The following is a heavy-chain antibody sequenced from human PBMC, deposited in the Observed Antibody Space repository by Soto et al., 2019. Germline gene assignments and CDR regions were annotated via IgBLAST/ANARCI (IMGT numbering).Heavy chain of an antibody. Sequence: EVQLLESGGGLVQPGGSLRLSCAASGFTFSSYAMSWVRQAPGKGLEWVSAISGSGGSTYYADSVKGRFTISRDNSKNTLYLQMNSKRGEDTAVYYCAKDFSLEHSEYYFDYWGQGTLVTVSS. CDR1: GFTFSSYA. J-gene: IGHJ4*02. CDR3: AKDFSLEHSEYYFDY. V-gene: IGHV3-23*01. CDR2: ISGSGGST. D-gene: IGHD1-1*01.